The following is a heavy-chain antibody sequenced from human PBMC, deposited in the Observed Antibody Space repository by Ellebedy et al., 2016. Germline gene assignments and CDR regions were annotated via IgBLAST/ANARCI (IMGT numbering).Heavy chain of an antibody. CDR3: ARDPSPSYYDGSGYPNWFDP. V-gene: IGHV4-31*03. J-gene: IGHJ5*02. Sequence: SETLSLTXTVSGGSISSVDYYWTWIRQHPEKGLEWIGYIYYSGNTYYNPSLKSRVIISVDTSKNKFSLNLSSVTAADTAVYYCARDPSPSYYDGSGYPNWFDPWGQGTLVTVSS. CDR1: GGSISSVDYY. D-gene: IGHD3-22*01. CDR2: IYYSGNT.